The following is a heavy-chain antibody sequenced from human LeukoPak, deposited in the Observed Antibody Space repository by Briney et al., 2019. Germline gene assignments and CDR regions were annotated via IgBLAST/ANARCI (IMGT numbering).Heavy chain of an antibody. J-gene: IGHJ4*02. CDR1: GYFFPNAW. CDR2: IKSNQDGGIT. D-gene: IGHD5-18*01. Sequence: KSGGSLRLSCTIYGYFFPNAWLNWVRQAPGRGLEWVGRIKSNQDGGITDYAAPVQDRLTISRDDSKNTMYLEMNNLRGEDTAVYYCARPNGGYSYGIDYWGQGTLDTVSS. CDR3: ARPNGGYSYGIDY. V-gene: IGHV3-15*01.